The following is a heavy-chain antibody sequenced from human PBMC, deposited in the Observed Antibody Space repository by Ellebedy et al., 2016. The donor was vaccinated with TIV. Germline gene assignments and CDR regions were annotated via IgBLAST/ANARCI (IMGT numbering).Heavy chain of an antibody. D-gene: IGHD6-13*01. V-gene: IGHV1-2*02. Sequence: ASVKVSCKASGYTFTAYYMHWVRQAPGQGLEWMGWINPDSGGTNFAQKFQGRVTMTRDTSVNTAYMELSRLESDDTAVYFCARVRRGSSGMDVWGQGTTGTVS. CDR2: INPDSGGT. CDR3: ARVRRGSSGMDV. CDR1: GYTFTAYY. J-gene: IGHJ6*02.